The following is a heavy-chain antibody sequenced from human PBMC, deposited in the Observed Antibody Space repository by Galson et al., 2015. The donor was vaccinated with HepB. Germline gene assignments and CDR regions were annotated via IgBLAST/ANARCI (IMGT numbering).Heavy chain of an antibody. CDR2: ISSSSSYI. Sequence: SLRLSCAASGFTFSSYSMNWVRQAPGKGLEWVPSISSSSSYIYYADSVKGRFTISRDNAKNSLYLQMNSLRAEDTAVYYCARELEWLLPLTRNYYYYYMDVWGKGTTVTVSS. J-gene: IGHJ6*03. CDR1: GFTFSSYS. CDR3: ARELEWLLPLTRNYYYYYMDV. D-gene: IGHD3-3*01. V-gene: IGHV3-21*01.